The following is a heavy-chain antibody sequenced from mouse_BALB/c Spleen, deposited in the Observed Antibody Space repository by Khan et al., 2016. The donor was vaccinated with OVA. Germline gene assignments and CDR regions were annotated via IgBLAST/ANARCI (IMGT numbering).Heavy chain of an antibody. J-gene: IGHJ3*01. V-gene: IGHV5-4*02. CDR1: GFTFSDYY. CDR3: ARAGYGGFAY. Sequence: EVELVESGGGLVKPGGSLKLSCAASGFTFSDYYMYWVRQTPEKRLEWVATISDGGSSTYYPASVKGRFPISRDNAKNNLYLQMSSLQSEDTAIYYCARAGYGGFAYWGQGTLVTVSA. CDR2: ISDGGSST. D-gene: IGHD1-1*02.